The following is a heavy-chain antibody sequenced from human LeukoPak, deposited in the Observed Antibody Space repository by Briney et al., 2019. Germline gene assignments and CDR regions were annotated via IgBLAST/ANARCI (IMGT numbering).Heavy chain of an antibody. CDR1: GYTFTGYY. CDR2: INPNSGGT. D-gene: IGHD3-22*01. Sequence: ASVKVSCKASGYTFTGYYMHWVRQAPGQGLEWMGRINPNSGGTNYAQKFQGRVTMTRDTSIGTAYMELSRLRSDDTAVYYCARVPRRDSSGPFDYWGQGTLVTVSS. J-gene: IGHJ4*02. V-gene: IGHV1-2*06. CDR3: ARVPRRDSSGPFDY.